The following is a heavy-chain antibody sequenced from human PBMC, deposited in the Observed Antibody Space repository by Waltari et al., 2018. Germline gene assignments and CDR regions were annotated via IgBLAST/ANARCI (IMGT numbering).Heavy chain of an antibody. D-gene: IGHD3-3*01. Sequence: EVQLVESGGGLVQPGGSLRLSCEGSGFTFSGNWMAWVRQAPGKGLEWVANIKEDGSKKNYVDSVEGRFTISRDNAKNSLYLQMNSLRAEDTALYYCVRHGFWNFDFWCQGTLVTVSS. CDR3: VRHGFWNFDF. J-gene: IGHJ4*02. CDR1: GFTFSGNW. V-gene: IGHV3-7*01. CDR2: IKEDGSKK.